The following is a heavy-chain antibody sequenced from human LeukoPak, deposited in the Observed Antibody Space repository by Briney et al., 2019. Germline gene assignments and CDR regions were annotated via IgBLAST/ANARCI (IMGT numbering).Heavy chain of an antibody. J-gene: IGHJ4*02. CDR3: ARVGRYCSSTSCYDDY. CDR2: ISSSSSYI. V-gene: IGHV3-21*01. D-gene: IGHD2-2*01. Sequence: GGSLRLSCSASGFTFTSSGMSWVRQAPGKGLEWVSSISSSSSYIYYADSVKGRFTISRDNAKNSLYLQMNSLRAEDTAVYYCARVGRYCSSTSCYDDYWGQGTLVTVSS. CDR1: GFTFTSSG.